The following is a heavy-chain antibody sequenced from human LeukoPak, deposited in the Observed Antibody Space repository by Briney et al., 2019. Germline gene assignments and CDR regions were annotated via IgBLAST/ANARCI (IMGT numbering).Heavy chain of an antibody. CDR3: AKVSQDREFDY. CDR2: ISGSGGST. J-gene: IGHJ4*02. V-gene: IGHV3-23*01. Sequence: GGSLRLSCAASGFTFGSYAMSWVRQAPGKGLEWVSAISGSGGSTYYADSVKGRFTISRDNSKNTLYLQMSSLRAEDTAVYYCAKVSQDREFDYWGQGTLVTVSS. CDR1: GFTFGSYA.